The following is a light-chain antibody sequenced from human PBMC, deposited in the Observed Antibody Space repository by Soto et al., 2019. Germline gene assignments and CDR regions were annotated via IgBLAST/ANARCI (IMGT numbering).Light chain of an antibody. Sequence: QSVLTQPASVSGSPGQSITISCTGTSSDVGAYNYVSWFQQHPGKAPTLIISEVSNRPSGVSNRFSGSKSGNAASLTISGLQAEDEADYLCFSFTTDWTHVFGTGTKLTVL. V-gene: IGLV2-14*01. J-gene: IGLJ1*01. CDR3: FSFTTDWTHV. CDR1: SSDVGAYNY. CDR2: EVS.